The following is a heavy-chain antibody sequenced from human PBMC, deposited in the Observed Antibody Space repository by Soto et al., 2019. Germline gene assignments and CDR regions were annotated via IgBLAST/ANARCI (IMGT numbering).Heavy chain of an antibody. Sequence: QDQLVQSGAEVKKPGSSVKVSCKASGGTFSSHTFSWVQQAPGQGLEWMGRIIPALGTATYAQKFQGRVTITADESATTVYMELNSLRSEDTALYYCARPDFGDYWYFDLWGRGTLVTVSS. D-gene: IGHD4-17*01. CDR2: IIPALGTA. J-gene: IGHJ2*01. CDR3: ARPDFGDYWYFDL. CDR1: GGTFSSHT. V-gene: IGHV1-69*08.